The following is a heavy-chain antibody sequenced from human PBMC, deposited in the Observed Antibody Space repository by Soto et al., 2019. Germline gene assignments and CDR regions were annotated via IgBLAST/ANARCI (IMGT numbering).Heavy chain of an antibody. CDR2: IYWNDDN. CDR3: AHISRHYDFRSGYYAHFDY. D-gene: IGHD3-3*01. CDR1: GFSLRTSGAG. V-gene: IGHV2-5*01. J-gene: IGHJ4*02. Sequence: QITLKESGPTLVKPTQTLTLTCTFFGFSLRTSGAGVAWVRQPPGKALERLALIYWNDDNHYSPSLKSRLTITKATSRNRVVLTMPTMDPVDTATYYCAHISRHYDFRSGYYAHFDYWGRGTPVTVSS.